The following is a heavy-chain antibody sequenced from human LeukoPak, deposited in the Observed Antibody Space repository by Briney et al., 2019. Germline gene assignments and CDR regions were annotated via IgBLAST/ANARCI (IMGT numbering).Heavy chain of an antibody. CDR2: TNAGNGNT. CDR3: ARGGGCSSTSCYSDFDY. Sequence: ASVKVSCKASGYTFTSYAMHWVRQAPGQRLEWMGWTNAGNGNTKYSQKFQGRVTITRDTSASTAYMELSSLRSEDTAVYYCARGGGCSSTSCYSDFDYRGQGTLVTVSS. J-gene: IGHJ4*02. CDR1: GYTFTSYA. D-gene: IGHD2-2*01. V-gene: IGHV1-3*01.